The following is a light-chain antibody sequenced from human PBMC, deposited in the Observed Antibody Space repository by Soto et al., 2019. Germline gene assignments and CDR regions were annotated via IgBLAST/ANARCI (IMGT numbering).Light chain of an antibody. J-gene: IGLJ7*01. CDR2: DVS. V-gene: IGLV2-14*01. CDR1: SSDVGGYNY. CDR3: SSYTSSSTHAV. Sequence: QSALTQPASVSGSPGQSITISCTGTSSDVGGYNYVSWYQQHPGKAPKLMIYDVSNRPSGVSNRFSGSKSGNTASLTISGLQAEDEADYYCSSYTSSSTHAVFGVGTPLTVL.